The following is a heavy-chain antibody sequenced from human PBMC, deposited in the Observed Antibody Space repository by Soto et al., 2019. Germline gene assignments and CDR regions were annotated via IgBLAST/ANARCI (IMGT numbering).Heavy chain of an antibody. CDR2: IWYDGSNK. Sequence: QVQLVESGGGVVQPGRSLRLSCAASGFTFSSYGMHWVRQAPGKGLEWVAVIWYDGSNKYYADSVKGRFTISRDNSKNTRYLQMNSLRAEDTAVYYCARDVAIVGATALGYWGQGTLVTVSS. J-gene: IGHJ4*02. V-gene: IGHV3-33*01. D-gene: IGHD1-26*01. CDR3: ARDVAIVGATALGY. CDR1: GFTFSSYG.